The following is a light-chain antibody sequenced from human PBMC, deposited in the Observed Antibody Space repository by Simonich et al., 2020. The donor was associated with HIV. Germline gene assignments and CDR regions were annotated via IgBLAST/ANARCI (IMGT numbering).Light chain of an antibody. CDR3: QQYNNWLYT. J-gene: IGKJ2*01. CDR1: QSVSSN. Sequence: EIVMTQSPATLSVSPGERATLSCRASQSVSSNLAWYQQKPGQAPRLLIYGASTRAPGIPARFSGSGSGTEFTLTISGMQSEDFVVYYCQQYNNWLYTFGQGTKLEIK. V-gene: IGKV3-15*01. CDR2: GAS.